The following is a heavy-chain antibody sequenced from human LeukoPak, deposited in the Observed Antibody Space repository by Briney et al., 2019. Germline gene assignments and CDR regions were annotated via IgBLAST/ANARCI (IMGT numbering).Heavy chain of an antibody. CDR3: ARERILRIAVAGDFDY. V-gene: IGHV4-4*07. CDR1: GGSISSYY. Sequence: SETLSLTCTVSGGSISSYYWSWIRQPAGKGLEWIGRIYISGSTNYNPSLKSRVTMSLDTSKNQFSLKLSSVTAADTAVYYCARERILRIAVAGDFDYWGQGTLVTVSS. CDR2: IYISGST. J-gene: IGHJ4*02. D-gene: IGHD6-19*01.